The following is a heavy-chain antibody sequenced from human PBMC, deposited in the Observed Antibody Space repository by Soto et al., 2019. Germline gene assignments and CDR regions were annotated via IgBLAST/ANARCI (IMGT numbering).Heavy chain of an antibody. J-gene: IGHJ4*02. D-gene: IGHD3-10*01. CDR2: ISGSGGST. V-gene: IGHV3-23*01. CDR3: AKDQKLWFGGGDFDY. Sequence: GGSLRLSCAASGFTFSSYAMSWVRQAPGKGLEWVSAISGSGGSTYYADSVKGRFTISRDNSKNTLYLQMNSLRAEDTAVYYCAKDQKLWFGGGDFDYWGQGTLVTVSS. CDR1: GFTFSSYA.